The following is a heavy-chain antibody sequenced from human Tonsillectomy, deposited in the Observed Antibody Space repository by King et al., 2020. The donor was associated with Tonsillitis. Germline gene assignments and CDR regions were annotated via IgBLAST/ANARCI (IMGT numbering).Heavy chain of an antibody. D-gene: IGHD4-17*01. CDR2: ISYDGSNK. CDR1: GFTFSSYG. J-gene: IGHJ6*02. CDR3: ANSDYPYYGDYNRYGMDV. Sequence: VQLVESGGGVVQPGRSLRLSCAASGFTFSSYGMHWVRQAPGKGLEWVAVISYDGSNKYYADSVKGRFTISRDNSKNTLYLQMTSLRAEDTAVYYCANSDYPYYGDYNRYGMDVWGQGTTVTVSS. V-gene: IGHV3-30*18.